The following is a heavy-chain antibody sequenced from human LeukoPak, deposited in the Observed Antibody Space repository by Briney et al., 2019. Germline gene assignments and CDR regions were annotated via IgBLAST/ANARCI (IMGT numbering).Heavy chain of an antibody. CDR3: ARGGVVAGESGVDY. CDR1: GGSISSSSYY. Sequence: SETLSLTCTVSGGSISSSSYYWGWIRQPPGKGLEWIGSIYYSGSTYYNPPLKSRVTISVDTSKNQFSLKLSSVTAADTAVYYCARGGVVAGESGVDYWGQGTLVTVSS. D-gene: IGHD6-19*01. CDR2: IYYSGST. J-gene: IGHJ4*02. V-gene: IGHV4-39*01.